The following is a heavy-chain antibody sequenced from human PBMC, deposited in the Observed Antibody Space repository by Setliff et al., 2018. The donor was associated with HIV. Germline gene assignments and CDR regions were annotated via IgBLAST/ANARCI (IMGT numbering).Heavy chain of an antibody. Sequence: GASVKVSCKASGYTFTSYDINWVRQAAGHGLEWMGWMTPYSGNTGYAQKFQGRVSMTRNTSISTAYMELRSLRSDDTAVYYCARDDRAVATILWGQGTLVTVSS. CDR1: GYTFTSYD. D-gene: IGHD5-12*01. CDR2: MTPYSGNT. V-gene: IGHV1-8*01. CDR3: ARDDRAVATIL. J-gene: IGHJ4*02.